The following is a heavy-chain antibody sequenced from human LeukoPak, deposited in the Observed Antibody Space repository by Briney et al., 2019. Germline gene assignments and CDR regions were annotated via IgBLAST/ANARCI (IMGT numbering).Heavy chain of an antibody. V-gene: IGHV4-59*01. J-gene: IGHJ2*01. D-gene: IGHD3-22*01. CDR2: IYYSGST. Sequence: SETLSLTCTVSGGSISSYYWSWIRQPAGKGLEWIGYIYYSGSTNYNPSLKSRVTISVDTSKNQFSLKLSSVTAADTAVYYCARDYGGYYSKDWYFDLWGRGTLVTVSS. CDR1: GGSISSYY. CDR3: ARDYGGYYSKDWYFDL.